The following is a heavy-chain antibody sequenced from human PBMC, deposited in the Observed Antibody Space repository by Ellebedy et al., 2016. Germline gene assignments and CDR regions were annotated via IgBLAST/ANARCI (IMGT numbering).Heavy chain of an antibody. D-gene: IGHD6-19*01. V-gene: IGHV3-23*01. CDR3: AKCRHINGCLLDY. CDR1: GFSFSSYA. J-gene: IGHJ4*02. Sequence: GGSLRLSCAASGFSFSSYAMSWVRQAPGKGPEWVSTITGSGDRTNYADSVKGRFTISRDSSKNTLYLDMDSLRAEDTAIYYRAKCRHINGCLLDYWGQGTLVTVSS. CDR2: ITGSGDRT.